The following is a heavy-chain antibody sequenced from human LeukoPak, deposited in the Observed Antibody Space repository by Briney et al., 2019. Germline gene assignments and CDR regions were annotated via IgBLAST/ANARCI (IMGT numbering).Heavy chain of an antibody. J-gene: IGHJ4*02. D-gene: IGHD2-15*01. CDR3: ARDTFCSGGSCYIY. Sequence: AGGSLRPSCAASGFTFSSYWMSWVRQAPGKGLEWVANIKQDGSGKNYVDSVKGRFTISRDNAKNSLYLQMNSLRAEDTAVYYCARDTFCSGGSCYIYWGQGTLVTVSS. CDR1: GFTFSSYW. CDR2: IKQDGSGK. V-gene: IGHV3-7*01.